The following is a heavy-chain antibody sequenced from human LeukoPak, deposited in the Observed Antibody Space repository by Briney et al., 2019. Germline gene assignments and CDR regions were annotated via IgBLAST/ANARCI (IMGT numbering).Heavy chain of an antibody. CDR2: ISYDGSSK. CDR3: AKESQPFGDYLRSLDN. Sequence: GSLRLSCAASGLTFSNYGMHWVRQAPGKGLEWVSVISYDGSSKYYADSVKGRFTISRDNSKNTLYLQMNSLRAEDTAVFYCAKESQPFGDYLRSLDNWGQGTLVTVSS. D-gene: IGHD4-17*01. CDR1: GLTFSNYG. J-gene: IGHJ4*02. V-gene: IGHV3-30*18.